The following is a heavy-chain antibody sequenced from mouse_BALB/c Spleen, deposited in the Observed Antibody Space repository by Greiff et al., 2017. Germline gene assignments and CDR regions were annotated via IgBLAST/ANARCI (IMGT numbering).Heavy chain of an antibody. Sequence: DVKLEESGGGLVQPGGSRKLSCAASGFTFSSFGMHWVRQAPEKGLEWVAYISSGSSTIYYADTVKGRFTISRDNPKNTLFMQMTSLRSEDTAMYYCARGINTGEDYWGQGTTLTVSA. CDR1: GFTFSSFG. J-gene: IGHJ2*01. CDR3: ARGINTGEDY. V-gene: IGHV5-17*02. CDR2: ISSGSSTI. D-gene: IGHD1-2*01.